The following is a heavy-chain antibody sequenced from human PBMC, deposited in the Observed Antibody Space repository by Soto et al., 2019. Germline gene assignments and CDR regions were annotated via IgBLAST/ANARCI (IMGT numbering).Heavy chain of an antibody. Sequence: QVQLQESGPGLVKPSETLSLTCTVSGGSISGYYWSWIRQPPGKGLEWIGYVYYSGSTNYNPSLKSRVTISVDTSKNQFSLELNSVTAADTVVYYCARGRQWLEDWGQGTLVTVSS. CDR2: VYYSGST. D-gene: IGHD6-19*01. J-gene: IGHJ4*02. V-gene: IGHV4-59*01. CDR1: GGSISGYY. CDR3: ARGRQWLED.